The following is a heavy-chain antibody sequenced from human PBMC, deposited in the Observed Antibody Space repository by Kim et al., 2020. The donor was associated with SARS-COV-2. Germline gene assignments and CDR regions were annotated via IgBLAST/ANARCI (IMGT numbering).Heavy chain of an antibody. D-gene: IGHD5-18*01. CDR3: ARNCRALHDFTAMVTNWFDP. CDR1: GFTFSSYS. J-gene: IGHJ5*02. V-gene: IGHV3-21*01. CDR2: ISSSSSYI. Sequence: GGSLRLSCAASGFTFSSYSMNWVRQAPGKGLEWVSSISSSSSYIYYADSVKGRFTISRDNAKNSLYLQMNSLRAEDTAVYYCARNCRALHDFTAMVTNWFDPWGQGTLVTVSS.